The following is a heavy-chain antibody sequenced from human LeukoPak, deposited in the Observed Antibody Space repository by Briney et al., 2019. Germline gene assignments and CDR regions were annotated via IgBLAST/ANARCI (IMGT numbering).Heavy chain of an antibody. CDR1: GGSISSYY. CDR2: IYYSGST. CDR3: ARLIAARHEGYWYFDL. D-gene: IGHD6-6*01. V-gene: IGHV4-59*01. Sequence: PSETLSLTCTVSGGSISSYYWSWIRQPPGKGLEWIGYIYYSGSTNYNPSLKSRVTISVDTSKNQFSLKLSSVTAADTAVYYCARLIAARHEGYWYFDLWGRGTLATVSS. J-gene: IGHJ2*01.